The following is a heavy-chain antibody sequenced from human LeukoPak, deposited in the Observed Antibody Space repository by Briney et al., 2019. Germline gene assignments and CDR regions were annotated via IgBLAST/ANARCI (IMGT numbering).Heavy chain of an antibody. V-gene: IGHV4-59*01. CDR1: GGSFSGFY. D-gene: IGHD6-19*01. J-gene: IGHJ5*02. CDR3: ARRLYSSGWSYWFDP. Sequence: SETLSLTCAVYGGSFSGFYWSWIRQPPGKRLEYIGYISYTGITYYNPSLMSRVTISVATSKNQFSLKLASVTAADTAVYYCARRLYSSGWSYWFDPWGQGTLVTVSS. CDR2: ISYTGIT.